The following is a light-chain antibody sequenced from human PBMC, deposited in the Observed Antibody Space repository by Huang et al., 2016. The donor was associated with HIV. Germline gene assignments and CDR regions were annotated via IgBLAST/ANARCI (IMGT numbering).Light chain of an antibody. CDR2: DAS. V-gene: IGKV1-8*01. CDR3: QHSDGLSPLT. CDR1: QDIGSS. Sequence: AIRMTQSPSSLSASTGDRVTITCRASQDIGSSLAWYQQSPGKAPVLLIFDASTLQRGVPSRFTGSGSRTVFTLTIACLQVEDVATYYCQHSDGLSPLTFGGGTKVDI. J-gene: IGKJ4*01.